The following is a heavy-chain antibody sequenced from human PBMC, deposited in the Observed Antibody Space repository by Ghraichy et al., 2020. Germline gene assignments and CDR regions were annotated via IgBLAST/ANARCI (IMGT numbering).Heavy chain of an antibody. J-gene: IGHJ4*02. CDR2: IYDSGST. CDR3: GREDYGGPRVDY. D-gene: IGHD4-23*01. Sequence: SETLSLTCSVSGGSVSSGSYYWTWIRQSPGKGLEWIGYIYDSGSTNYNPSLKSRVTISVDTSKNQFSLNLSSVTAADTAVYYCGREDYGGPRVDYWGQGTLVTVSS. CDR1: GGSVSSGSYY. V-gene: IGHV4-61*01.